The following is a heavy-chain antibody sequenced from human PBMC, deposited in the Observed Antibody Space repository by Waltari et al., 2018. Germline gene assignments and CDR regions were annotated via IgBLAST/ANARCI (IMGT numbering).Heavy chain of an antibody. J-gene: IGHJ4*02. V-gene: IGHV3-23*01. CDR1: GFTFSSYA. CDR3: AKDLSGSYYIIYYFDY. D-gene: IGHD1-26*01. CDR2: IRGSGGST. Sequence: EVQLLESGGGLVQPGGSLRLSCAASGFTFSSYAMSWVRQAPGKGLEWVSAIRGSGGSTYYADSVKGRFTISRDNSKNTLYLQMNSLRAEDTAVYYCAKDLSGSYYIIYYFDYWGQGTLVTVSS.